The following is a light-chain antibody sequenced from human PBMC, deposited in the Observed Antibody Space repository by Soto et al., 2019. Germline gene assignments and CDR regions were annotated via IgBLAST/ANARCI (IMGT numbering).Light chain of an antibody. CDR1: QSLLHSNGYNY. Sequence: DIVMTQAPLSLPVTPGEPASISCWSTQSLLHSNGYNYLDWYLQKPGQSPQLLIYLGSNRASEVHNRFSVRGSGTDFPLKNNREDAEDVGVNYCLPELQTRFTLGPGTTVDIK. V-gene: IGKV2-28*01. CDR2: LGS. J-gene: IGKJ3*01. CDR3: LPELQTRFT.